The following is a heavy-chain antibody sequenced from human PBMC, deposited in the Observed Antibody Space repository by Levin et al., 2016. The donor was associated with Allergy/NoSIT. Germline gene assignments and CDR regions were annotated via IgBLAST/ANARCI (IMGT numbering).Heavy chain of an antibody. V-gene: IGHV4-34*01. CDR2: INHSGST. D-gene: IGHD3-22*01. Sequence: RQAPGKGLGWIGEINHSGSTNYNPSLKSRVTISVDTSKNQFSLKLSSVTAADTAVYYCARGNYYDSSPFDYWGQGTLVTVSS. J-gene: IGHJ4*02. CDR3: ARGNYYDSSPFDY.